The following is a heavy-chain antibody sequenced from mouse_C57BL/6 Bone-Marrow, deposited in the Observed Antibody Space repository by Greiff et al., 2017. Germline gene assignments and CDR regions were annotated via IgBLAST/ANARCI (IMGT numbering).Heavy chain of an antibody. CDR3: ARSYYYGSSYADY. J-gene: IGHJ2*01. CDR2: ISNGGGST. V-gene: IGHV5-12*01. D-gene: IGHD1-1*01. CDR1: GFTFSDYY. Sequence: DVKLVESGGGLVQPGRSLKLSCAASGFTFSDYYMYWVRQTPEKRLEWVAYISNGGGSTYYPDTVKGRFTISRDNAKNTLYLQMSRLKSEDTAMYYCARSYYYGSSYADYWGQGTTLTVSS.